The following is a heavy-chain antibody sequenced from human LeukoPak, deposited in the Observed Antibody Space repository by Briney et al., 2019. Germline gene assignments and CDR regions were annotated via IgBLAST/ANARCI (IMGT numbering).Heavy chain of an antibody. Sequence: GGSLRLSCAASGFSGFTFSSYWMSWVRQAPVKGLEWVANIKQDGSEKYYVDSVKGRFTISRDNAKNSLYLQMNSLRAGDTAVYYCARDAGSFDPWGQGTLVTVSS. CDR1: GFSGFTFSSYW. CDR3: ARDAGSFDP. CDR2: IKQDGSEK. V-gene: IGHV3-7*01. J-gene: IGHJ5*02.